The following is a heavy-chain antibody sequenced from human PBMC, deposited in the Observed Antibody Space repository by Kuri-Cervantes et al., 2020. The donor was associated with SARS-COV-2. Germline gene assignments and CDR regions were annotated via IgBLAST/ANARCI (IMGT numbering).Heavy chain of an antibody. CDR1: GGSFSGYY. CDR2: INHSGST. D-gene: IGHD3-16*02. CDR3: ARHEVLITFGGVIVSYFDY. J-gene: IGHJ4*02. V-gene: IGHV4-34*01. Sequence: SETLSLTCAVYGGSFSGYYWSWIRQPPGKGLEWIGEINHSGSTNYNPSLKSRVTISVDTSKNQFPLKLSSVTAADTAVYYCARHEVLITFGGVIVSYFDYWGQGTLVTVSS.